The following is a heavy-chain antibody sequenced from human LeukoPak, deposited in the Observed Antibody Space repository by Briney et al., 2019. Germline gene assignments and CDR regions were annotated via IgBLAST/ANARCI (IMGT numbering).Heavy chain of an antibody. CDR2: IIPIFGTA. J-gene: IGHJ4*02. CDR1: AGTFTIYA. CDR3: ATDSAGWYSGGFDY. D-gene: IGHD6-19*01. V-gene: IGHV1-69*13. Sequence: GASVKVSFKASAGTFTIYAISWVRQSPCHGLAWMGGIIPIFGTANYSQTFQGRVTITADESTSTAYMELRSLRSEDTAVYYCATDSAGWYSGGFDYWGQGTLVTVSS.